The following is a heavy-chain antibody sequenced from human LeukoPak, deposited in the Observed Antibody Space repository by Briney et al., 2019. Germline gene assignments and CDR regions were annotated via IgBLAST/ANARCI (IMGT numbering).Heavy chain of an antibody. V-gene: IGHV3-23*01. Sequence: GGSLRLSCAASGFTFSNFAMTWVRQAPGKGLEWVSAISGSGGSTYYADSVRGRFTISRDNSKNTLYLQMKSLRAEDTALYYCAKDLFYCDYGRHLDYWGQGSLVTVSS. CDR1: GFTFSNFA. J-gene: IGHJ4*02. CDR3: AKDLFYCDYGRHLDY. D-gene: IGHD4-17*01. CDR2: ISGSGGST.